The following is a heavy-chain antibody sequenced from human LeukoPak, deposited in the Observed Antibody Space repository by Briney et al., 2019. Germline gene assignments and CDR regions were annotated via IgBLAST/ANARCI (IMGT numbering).Heavy chain of an antibody. Sequence: GASVKVSCTASGYTFTSYGISWVRQAPGQGLEWMGWISAYNGNTNYAQKLQGRVTMTTDTSTSTAYMELRSLRSDDTAVYYCARGSDSSSWYFLDYWGQGTLVTVSS. J-gene: IGHJ4*02. CDR3: ARGSDSSSWYFLDY. CDR1: GYTFTSYG. V-gene: IGHV1-18*01. CDR2: ISAYNGNT. D-gene: IGHD6-13*01.